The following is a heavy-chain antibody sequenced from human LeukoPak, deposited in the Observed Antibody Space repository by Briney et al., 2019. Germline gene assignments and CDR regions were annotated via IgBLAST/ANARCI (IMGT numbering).Heavy chain of an antibody. CDR2: IRYDGSNK. Sequence: GGSLRLSCAASGFTFSSYGTHWVRQAPGKGLEWVAFIRYDGSNKYYADSVKGRFTISRDNSKNTLYLQMNSLRAEDTAVYYCAKDRYDSSGPLTFDIWGQGTMVTVSS. D-gene: IGHD3-22*01. J-gene: IGHJ3*02. CDR1: GFTFSSYG. CDR3: AKDRYDSSGPLTFDI. V-gene: IGHV3-30*02.